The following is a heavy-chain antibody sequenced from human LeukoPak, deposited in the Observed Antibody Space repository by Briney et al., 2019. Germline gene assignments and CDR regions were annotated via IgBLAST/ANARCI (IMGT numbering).Heavy chain of an antibody. CDR3: ARGSYSGSYFSDY. J-gene: IGHJ4*02. V-gene: IGHV4-39*07. CDR1: GGSISSSSYY. Sequence: SETLSLTCIVSGGSISSSSYYWGWIRQPPGKGLEWIGSVYYDGSTYYNPSLKSRVTISVDTSKNQFSLKLSSVTAADTAVYYCARGSYSGSYFSDYWGQGTLVTVSS. CDR2: VYYDGST. D-gene: IGHD1-26*01.